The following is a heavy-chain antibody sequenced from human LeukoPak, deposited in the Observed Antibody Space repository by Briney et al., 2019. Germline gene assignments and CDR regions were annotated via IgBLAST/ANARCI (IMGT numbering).Heavy chain of an antibody. CDR1: GFTFNDYG. Sequence: PGGSLRLSCAASGFTFNDYGLHRVRQAPGKGLEWVAFIRYDGSVTYYGDSVKGRFTISKDNSKNTLYLEINSLRSEDSAMYYCGKNLHGGAQIVLATTVDYWGQGTLVTVSS. CDR3: GKNLHGGAQIVLATTVDY. CDR2: IRYDGSVT. J-gene: IGHJ4*02. D-gene: IGHD3-22*01. V-gene: IGHV3-30*02.